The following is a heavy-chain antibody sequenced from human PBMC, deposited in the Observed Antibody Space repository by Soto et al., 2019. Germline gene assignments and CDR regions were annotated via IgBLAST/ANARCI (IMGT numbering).Heavy chain of an antibody. CDR1: GFPFSSYG. Sequence: SGGGVAPPGRSLRLSCAASGFPFSSYGMHWVRQAPGKGLEWVAVISYDGDEKYYAESVKGRFTISRDRSKNTLDLHMNSLRVEDTAVYYCAKSGGRRGYSYGFDYWGQGTLVTVSS. CDR3: AKSGGRRGYSYGFDY. D-gene: IGHD5-12*01. CDR2: ISYDGDEK. V-gene: IGHV3-30*18. J-gene: IGHJ4*02.